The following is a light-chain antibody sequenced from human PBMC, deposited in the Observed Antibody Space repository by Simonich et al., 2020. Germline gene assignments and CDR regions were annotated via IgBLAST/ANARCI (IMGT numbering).Light chain of an antibody. CDR2: AAS. CDR3: QQLNSYPYT. V-gene: IGKV1-9*01. CDR1: QGISSY. Sequence: DIQLTQSPSFLSASVGDRVTITCRDSQGISSYLAWYQQKPGKAPKILIDAASTLQSGVPSRFSGSGSGTEFTLTISSLQPEDFATYYCQQLNSYPYTFGQGTKLEIK. J-gene: IGKJ2*01.